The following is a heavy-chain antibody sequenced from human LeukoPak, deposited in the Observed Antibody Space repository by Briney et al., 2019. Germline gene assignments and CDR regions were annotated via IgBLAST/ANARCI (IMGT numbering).Heavy chain of an antibody. CDR3: ASRIAVDGYFDY. Sequence: SETLSLTCTVSGGSISSYYWSWLRQPPGKGLEWIGYIYYSGSTNYNPSLKSRVTISVDTSKNQFSLKLSSVTAADTAVYYCASRIAVDGYFDYWGQGTLVTVSS. J-gene: IGHJ4*02. CDR1: GGSISSYY. V-gene: IGHV4-59*01. CDR2: IYYSGST. D-gene: IGHD6-19*01.